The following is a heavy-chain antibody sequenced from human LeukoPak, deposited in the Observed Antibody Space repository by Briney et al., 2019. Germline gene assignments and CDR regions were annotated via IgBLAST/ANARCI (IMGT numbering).Heavy chain of an antibody. Sequence: PSETLSLTCTVSGGSISSYYWSWIRQPPGKRLEWIGYISDTGYTNYNPSLKSRVAISVDTSKRQFSLKLSSVTAADTAVYYCARGRLLEWSDNWGRGTLVSVSS. CDR3: ARGRLLEWSDN. CDR1: GGSISSYY. V-gene: IGHV4-59*01. CDR2: ISDTGYT. D-gene: IGHD3-3*01. J-gene: IGHJ5*02.